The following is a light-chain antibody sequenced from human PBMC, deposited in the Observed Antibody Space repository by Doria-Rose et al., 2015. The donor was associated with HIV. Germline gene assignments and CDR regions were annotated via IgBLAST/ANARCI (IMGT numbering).Light chain of an antibody. CDR3: QQYGTSRGT. Sequence: TQSPGTLSLSPGERATLSCRASQRVKSSYLAWYQQKPGQAPRLLIYDASTRATGIPDRPSGSGSGTDFTLTISRLEPEDVAVYYCQQYGTSRGTFGQGTRLEIK. CDR2: DAS. V-gene: IGKV3-20*01. J-gene: IGKJ5*01. CDR1: QRVKSSY.